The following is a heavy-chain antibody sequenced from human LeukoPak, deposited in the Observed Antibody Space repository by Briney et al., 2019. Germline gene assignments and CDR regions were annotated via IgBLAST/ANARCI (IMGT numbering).Heavy chain of an antibody. J-gene: IGHJ4*02. Sequence: SETLSFTCSVSGGSISGYYWGWMAPGPGLGLEWVGNVYYSGRNNYNTFLKRRVTISVETSKYPFSLKLSSVTAADTAVYYCARVKTDIVVVPAATLFDYWGQGTLVTVSS. CDR3: ARVKTDIVVVPAATLFDY. D-gene: IGHD2-2*01. CDR1: GGSISGYY. V-gene: IGHV4-59*01. CDR2: VYYSGRN.